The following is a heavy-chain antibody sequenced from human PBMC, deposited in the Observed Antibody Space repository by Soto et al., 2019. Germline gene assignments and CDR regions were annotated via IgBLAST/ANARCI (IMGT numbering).Heavy chain of an antibody. D-gene: IGHD2-8*02. CDR3: SRVFGAYWYFDY. CDR2: ISNSGGT. V-gene: IGHV4-59*01. J-gene: IGHJ4*02. Sequence: SETLSLTCTVSGDSISSYYWSWVRQPPGKGLEWTGYISNSGGTNVNPSLKGRVTLSVDTSMNHFSLRLSSVTAADTAVYFCSRVFGAYWYFDYWGQGTLVTVSS. CDR1: GDSISSYY.